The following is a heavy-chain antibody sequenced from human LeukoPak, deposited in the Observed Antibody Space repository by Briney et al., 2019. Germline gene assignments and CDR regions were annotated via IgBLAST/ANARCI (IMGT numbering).Heavy chain of an antibody. CDR1: GFTFNSYA. J-gene: IGHJ4*02. CDR3: ARDQRYAFDY. D-gene: IGHD3-9*01. V-gene: IGHV3-30-3*01. Sequence: GGSLRLSCAAPGFTFNSYAMHWVRQAPGQGLEWVAVISYHGANKYYADSVKGRFTISRDNSKNTLYLQMNSLRPEDTAVYYCARDQRYAFDYWGQGILVTVSS. CDR2: ISYHGANK.